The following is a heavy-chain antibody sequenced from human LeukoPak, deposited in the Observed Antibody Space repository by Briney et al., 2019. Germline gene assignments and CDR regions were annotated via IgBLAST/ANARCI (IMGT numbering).Heavy chain of an antibody. D-gene: IGHD1-26*01. CDR2: IIPIFGTA. Sequence: SVKVSCKASGGTFSSYAISWVRQAPEQGLEWMGGIIPIFGTANYAQKFQGRVTITADESTSTAYMELSSLRSEDTAVYYCARDSEPYSGSSDYWGQGTLVTVSS. V-gene: IGHV1-69*13. CDR3: ARDSEPYSGSSDY. J-gene: IGHJ4*02. CDR1: GGTFSSYA.